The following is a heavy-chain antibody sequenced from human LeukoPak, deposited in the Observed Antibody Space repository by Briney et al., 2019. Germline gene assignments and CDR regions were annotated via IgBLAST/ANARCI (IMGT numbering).Heavy chain of an antibody. CDR2: INPSGGST. V-gene: IGHV1-46*01. Sequence: ASVKVSCKASGSTFTSYYMHWVRQSPGQGLEWMGIINPSGGSTSYAQKFQGRVTMTRDTSTSTVYMELSSLRSDDTAVYYFARRGDGYNRIDYWGQGTLVTVSS. D-gene: IGHD5-24*01. J-gene: IGHJ4*02. CDR1: GSTFTSYY. CDR3: ARRGDGYNRIDY.